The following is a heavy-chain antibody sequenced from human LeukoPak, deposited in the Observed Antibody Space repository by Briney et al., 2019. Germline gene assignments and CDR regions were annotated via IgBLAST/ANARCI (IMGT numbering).Heavy chain of an antibody. Sequence: PSETLSLTCTVSGGSISSSSYYWGWIRQPPGKGLEWIGSIYYSGSTYYNPSLKSRVTISVDTSKNQFSLKLSSVTAADTAVYYCARDKIDIVVVPAAMEFDYWGQGTLVTVSS. V-gene: IGHV4-39*07. D-gene: IGHD2-2*01. J-gene: IGHJ4*02. CDR3: ARDKIDIVVVPAAMEFDY. CDR1: GGSISSSSYY. CDR2: IYYSGST.